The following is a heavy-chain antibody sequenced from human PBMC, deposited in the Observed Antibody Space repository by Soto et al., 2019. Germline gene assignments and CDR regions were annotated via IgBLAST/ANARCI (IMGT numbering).Heavy chain of an antibody. V-gene: IGHV3-30-3*01. Sequence: PGGSLRLSCAASGFTFSSYAMHWVRQAPGKGLEWVAVISYDGSNKYYADSVKGRFTISRDNAKNSLYLQMNSLRAEDTAVYYCAAIPMAPLDCWSKGTLVTVSS. J-gene: IGHJ4*02. CDR2: ISYDGSNK. D-gene: IGHD2-21*01. CDR1: GFTFSSYA. CDR3: AAIPMAPLDC.